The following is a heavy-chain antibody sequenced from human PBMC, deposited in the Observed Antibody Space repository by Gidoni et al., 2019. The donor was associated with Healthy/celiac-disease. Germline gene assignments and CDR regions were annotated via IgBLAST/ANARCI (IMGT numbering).Heavy chain of an antibody. CDR2: IKSKTDGGTT. J-gene: IGHJ4*02. CDR1: GFTFSNAW. Sequence: EVQLVESGGGLVKPGGSLRLSCAASGFTFSNAWMNWVRQAPGKGLEWVGRIKSKTDGGTTDYAAPVKGRFTISRDDSKNTLYLQMNSLKTEDTAVYYCTTDALPIAAAGIIDYWGQGTLVTVSS. V-gene: IGHV3-15*07. CDR3: TTDALPIAAAGIIDY. D-gene: IGHD6-13*01.